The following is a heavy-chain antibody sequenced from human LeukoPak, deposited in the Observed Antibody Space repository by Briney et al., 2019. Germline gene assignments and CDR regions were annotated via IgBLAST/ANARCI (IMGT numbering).Heavy chain of an antibody. D-gene: IGHD5-18*01. J-gene: IGHJ4*02. CDR1: GFTFSSYA. Sequence: GGSLRLSCAASGFTFSSYAMSWVRQAPGKGLEWVSGISASGDSTYYADSVKGRFTISRDNSKNTLYLQMNSLRAEDTAVYYCAKDLEYSYGYFDYWGQGTLVTVSA. CDR2: ISASGDST. CDR3: AKDLEYSYGYFDY. V-gene: IGHV3-23*01.